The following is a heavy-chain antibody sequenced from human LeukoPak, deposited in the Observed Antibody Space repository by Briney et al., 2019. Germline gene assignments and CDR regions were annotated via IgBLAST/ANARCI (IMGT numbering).Heavy chain of an antibody. J-gene: IGHJ6*03. CDR3: ARDAGDIVVVPAAIEGYGDYYYYYYMDV. CDR2: IYHSGST. Sequence: SQTLSLTCTVSGGSISSGGYYWSWIRQPPGKGLEWIGYIYHSGSTYYNPSLKSRVTISVDRSKNQFSLKLSSVTAADTAVYYCARDAGDIVVVPAAIEGYGDYYYYYYMDVWGKGTTVTVS. CDR1: GGSISSGGYY. V-gene: IGHV4-30-2*01. D-gene: IGHD2-2*01.